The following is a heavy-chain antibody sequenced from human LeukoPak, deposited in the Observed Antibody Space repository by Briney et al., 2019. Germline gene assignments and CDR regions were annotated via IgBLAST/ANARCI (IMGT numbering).Heavy chain of an antibody. D-gene: IGHD1-26*01. Sequence: GGSLRLSCAASGFTFSSYSMNWVRQAPGKGLEWVSYISSSSSTIYYADSVKGRFTISRDNAKNSLYLQMNSLRAEDTAVYYCARDEEGATWDYWGQGTLVTVSS. J-gene: IGHJ4*02. CDR1: GFTFSSYS. CDR2: ISSSSSTI. V-gene: IGHV3-48*01. CDR3: ARDEEGATWDY.